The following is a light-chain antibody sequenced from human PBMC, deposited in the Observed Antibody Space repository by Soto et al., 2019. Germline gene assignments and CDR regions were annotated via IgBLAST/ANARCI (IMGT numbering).Light chain of an antibody. J-gene: IGKJ1*01. Sequence: DSQMTQSPSSLSASVGDRVTITSRATQSISSYLNWYQQKPGKAPKLLIYAASSLQSGVPSRFSGSGSGTDFTLTISSLQPEDFATYYCQQSYSTPRTFGQGTKVDIK. CDR1: QSISSY. V-gene: IGKV1-39*01. CDR3: QQSYSTPRT. CDR2: AAS.